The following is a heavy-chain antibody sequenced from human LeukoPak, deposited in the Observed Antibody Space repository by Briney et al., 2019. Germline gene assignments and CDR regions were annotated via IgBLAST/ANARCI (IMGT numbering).Heavy chain of an antibody. J-gene: IGHJ4*02. CDR1: GGSIGSYY. Sequence: SETLSLTCTVSGGSIGSYYWSWIRQPPGKGLEWIGHIYDTSYTDYNPSVKGRVSISVDTSKNQFSLKLSSVTAADTAVYYCARQDDWGYYFDYWGQGTLVTVSS. CDR2: IYDTSYT. CDR3: ARQDDWGYYFDY. V-gene: IGHV4-59*08. D-gene: IGHD3-9*01.